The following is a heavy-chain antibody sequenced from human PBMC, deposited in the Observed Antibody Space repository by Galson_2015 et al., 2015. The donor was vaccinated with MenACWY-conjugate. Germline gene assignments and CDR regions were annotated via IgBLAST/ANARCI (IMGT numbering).Heavy chain of an antibody. V-gene: IGHV3-23*01. CDR2: IIGSGGRT. CDR3: AKVIPKWLALLYFDS. J-gene: IGHJ4*02. Sequence: SLRLSCAASGFTFSTYAMRWVRQAPGKGLEWVAGIIGSGGRTYYADSVKGRFTISRANSKNTLYLQMNSLRAEDTAIYFCAKVIPKWLALLYFDSWGQGTPVTVSS. CDR1: GFTFSTYA. D-gene: IGHD3-22*01.